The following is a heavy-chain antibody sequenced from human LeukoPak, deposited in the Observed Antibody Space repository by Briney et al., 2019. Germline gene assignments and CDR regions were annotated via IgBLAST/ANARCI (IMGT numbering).Heavy chain of an antibody. J-gene: IGHJ4*02. CDR3: ARVITMVRGVIPPLGY. D-gene: IGHD3-10*01. Sequence: ASVKVSCKASGYTFTSNALGWVRQAPGQGLEWMGWINPNCGGTNYAQKFQGRVTMTRDTSISTAYMELSRLRSDDTAVYYCARVITMVRGVIPPLGYWGQGTLVTVSS. V-gene: IGHV1-2*02. CDR2: INPNCGGT. CDR1: GYTFTSNA.